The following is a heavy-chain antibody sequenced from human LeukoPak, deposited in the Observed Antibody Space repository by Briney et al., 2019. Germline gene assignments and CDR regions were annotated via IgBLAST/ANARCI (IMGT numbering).Heavy chain of an antibody. V-gene: IGHV3-7*04. Sequence: GGSLRLSCAASGFTFSNYWMSWVRQAPGKGLEWVAYIKYDGSEIDHVDSVKGRFTISRDNAKNSLYLEMNSLRAEDTAVYYCTRDEIWGQGTMVTVSS. CDR1: GFTFSNYW. J-gene: IGHJ3*02. CDR2: IKYDGSEI. CDR3: TRDEI.